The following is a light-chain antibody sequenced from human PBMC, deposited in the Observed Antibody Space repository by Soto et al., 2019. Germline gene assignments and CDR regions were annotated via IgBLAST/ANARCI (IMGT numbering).Light chain of an antibody. J-gene: IGKJ2*01. Sequence: EIVLTQSPGTLSLSPGERATLSCRASQSVTSNFLAWYVRKPGQAPRILIYGASSRATGIPDRFSGSGSGTDFTLTISRLESEDFAMYYCQQYGNSPYTFGQGTNLEIK. CDR3: QQYGNSPYT. V-gene: IGKV3-20*01. CDR2: GAS. CDR1: QSVTSNF.